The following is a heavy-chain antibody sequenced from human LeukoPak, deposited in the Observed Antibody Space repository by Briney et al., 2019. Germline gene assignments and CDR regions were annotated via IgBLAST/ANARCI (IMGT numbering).Heavy chain of an antibody. CDR1: GYNFTSYW. Sequence: GESLKISCKGSGYNFTSYWIGWVRQMPGKGLEWMGIIYPGDSDTRYSPSFQGQVTISADKSISTAYLQWSSLKASDPAMYHCARPRGYSSRSNWFDPWGQGTLVTVSS. CDR2: IYPGDSDT. D-gene: IGHD6-13*01. J-gene: IGHJ5*02. CDR3: ARPRGYSSRSNWFDP. V-gene: IGHV5-51*01.